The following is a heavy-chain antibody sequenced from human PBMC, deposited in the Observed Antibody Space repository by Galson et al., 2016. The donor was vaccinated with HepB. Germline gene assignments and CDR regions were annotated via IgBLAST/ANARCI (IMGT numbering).Heavy chain of an antibody. J-gene: IGHJ4*02. CDR3: ARSYLLGRGFGW. CDR2: TFYRSNWQN. CDR1: GDSVSSNSAG. Sequence: CAISGDSVSSNSAGWNWIRQSPSRGLEWLGRTFYRSNWQNDYAESVKSRISINPDTSKNKFSLHLNSVTPEDTAVYYCARSYLLGRGFGWWGQGTLVTVSS. D-gene: IGHD7-27*01. V-gene: IGHV6-1*01.